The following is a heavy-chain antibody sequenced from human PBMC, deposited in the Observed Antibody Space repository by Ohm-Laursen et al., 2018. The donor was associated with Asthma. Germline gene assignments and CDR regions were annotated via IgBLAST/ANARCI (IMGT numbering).Heavy chain of an antibody. D-gene: IGHD1-26*01. CDR1: GFTFSSYA. CDR2: ISGSGGST. J-gene: IGHJ4*02. CDR3: ALGELLLSFDY. V-gene: IGHV3-23*01. Sequence: SLRLSCAASGFTFSSYAMSWARQAPGKGLEWASAISGSGGSTYYADSVKGRFTISRDNSKNTLYLQMNSLRAEDTAVYYCALGELLLSFDYWGQGTLVTVSS.